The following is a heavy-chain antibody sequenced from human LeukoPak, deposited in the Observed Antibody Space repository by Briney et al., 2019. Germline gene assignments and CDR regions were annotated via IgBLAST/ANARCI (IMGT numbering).Heavy chain of an antibody. CDR2: INHSGST. D-gene: IGHD6-13*01. CDR3: ARGGRPRTSSHSSSWYHYYYYMDV. Sequence: SETLSLTCAVYGGSFSGYYWSWIRQPPGKGLEWIGEINHSGSTNYNPSLKSRVTISVDTSKNQFSLKLSSVTAADTAVYYCARGGRPRTSSHSSSWYHYYYYMDVWGKGTMVTVSS. V-gene: IGHV4-34*01. CDR1: GGSFSGYY. J-gene: IGHJ6*03.